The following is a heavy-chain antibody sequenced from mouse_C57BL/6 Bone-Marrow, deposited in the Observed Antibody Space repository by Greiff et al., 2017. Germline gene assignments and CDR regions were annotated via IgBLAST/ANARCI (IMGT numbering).Heavy chain of an antibody. CDR3: SSFEGSYFDF. CDR2: IDPEIGDT. Sequence: VQLQQSGAELVRPGASVKLSCTASGFNIKDDYIHWVKQRPEQGLEWIGWIDPEIGDTEYASKFQGKATITSDTSSNTAYLQLSSLTSEDTAVYYCSSFEGSYFDFWGQGTPLTVAS. CDR1: GFNIKDDY. V-gene: IGHV14-4*01. D-gene: IGHD1-1*01. J-gene: IGHJ2*01.